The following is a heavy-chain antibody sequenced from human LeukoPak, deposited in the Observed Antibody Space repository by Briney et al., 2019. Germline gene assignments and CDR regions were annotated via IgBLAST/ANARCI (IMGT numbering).Heavy chain of an antibody. J-gene: IGHJ4*02. V-gene: IGHV1-18*01. D-gene: IGHD3-9*01. CDR1: GYTFRNDG. CDR3: ASARAGYFDWLLNY. Sequence: ASVKVSCKASGYTFRNDGLSWVRQAPGQGLEWMGWISAYNGNTNYAQKLQGRVTMTTDTSTSTAYMELRSLRSDDTAVYYCASARAGYFDWLLNYWGQGTLVTVSS. CDR2: ISAYNGNT.